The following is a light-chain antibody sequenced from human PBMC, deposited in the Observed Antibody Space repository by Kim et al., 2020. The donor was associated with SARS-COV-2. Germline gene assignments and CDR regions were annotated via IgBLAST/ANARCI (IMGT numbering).Light chain of an antibody. CDR1: QSISSY. CDR3: QQSYSTPQT. V-gene: IGKV1-39*01. CDR2: AAS. Sequence: ASVGDRVTITCRASQSISSYLNWYQQKPGKAPNLLIYAASSLQSGVPSRFSGSGSGTDFTLTISSLQPEDFATYYCQQSYSTPQTFGQGTKVDIK. J-gene: IGKJ1*01.